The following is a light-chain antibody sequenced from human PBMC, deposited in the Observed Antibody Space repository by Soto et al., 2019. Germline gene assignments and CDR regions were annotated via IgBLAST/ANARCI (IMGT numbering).Light chain of an antibody. CDR2: AAS. Sequence: DIEKTQSPSALSATVGDRGTIACRASQSISSWLAWYQHKPGKAPKLLVYAASTLQGGVPSRFSGSGSGTDFRLTISSLQPDDFATYYCQQSSTIPRTFGQGTKVDIK. CDR3: QQSSTIPRT. V-gene: IGKV1-5*01. J-gene: IGKJ1*01. CDR1: QSISSW.